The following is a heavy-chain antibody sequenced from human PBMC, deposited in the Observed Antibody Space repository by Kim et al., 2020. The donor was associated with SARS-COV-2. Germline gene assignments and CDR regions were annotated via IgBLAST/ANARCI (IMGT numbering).Heavy chain of an antibody. CDR3: ATKPGIAAAGTIYSY. D-gene: IGHD6-13*01. CDR1: GFTFSSYS. Sequence: GGSLRLSCAASGFTFSSYSMNWVRQAPGKGLEWVSYISSSSSTIYYADSVKGRFTISRDNAKNSLYLQMNSLRDEDTAVYYCATKPGIAAAGTIYSYWGQGTLVTVSS. J-gene: IGHJ4*02. CDR2: ISSSSSTI. V-gene: IGHV3-48*02.